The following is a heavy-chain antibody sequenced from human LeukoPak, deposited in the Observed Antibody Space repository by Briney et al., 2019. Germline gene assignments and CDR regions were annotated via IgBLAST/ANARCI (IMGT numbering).Heavy chain of an antibody. Sequence: GGSLRLSCAASGFTVSSNYMSWVRQAPGKGLEWVSLIYSGGNTYYADSVKGRFTISRDNSKNTLYLQMNSLRAEDTAVYYCARVLYSSIDAFDIWGQGTMVTVSS. CDR2: IYSGGNT. CDR1: GFTVSSNY. J-gene: IGHJ3*02. V-gene: IGHV3-53*05. CDR3: ARVLYSSIDAFDI. D-gene: IGHD6-13*01.